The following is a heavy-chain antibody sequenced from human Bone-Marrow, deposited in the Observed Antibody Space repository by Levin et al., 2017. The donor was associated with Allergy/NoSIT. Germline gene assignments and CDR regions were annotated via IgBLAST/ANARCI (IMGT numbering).Heavy chain of an antibody. J-gene: IGHJ4*02. CDR3: AKDLLLGSSGRAGYDY. D-gene: IGHD6-19*01. CDR1: GFTFRSYA. CDR2: ISGSGGTT. V-gene: IGHV3-23*01. Sequence: LAGGSLRLSCAASGFTFRSYAMSWVRQAPGKGLEWVSGISGSGGTTDYADSAKGRFTTSRDNSKNTLYLQMNSLRAEDTAVYYCAKDLLLGSSGRAGYDYWGQGTLVTVSS.